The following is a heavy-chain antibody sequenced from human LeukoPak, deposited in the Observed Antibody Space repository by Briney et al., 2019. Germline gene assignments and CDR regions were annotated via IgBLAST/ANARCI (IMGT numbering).Heavy chain of an antibody. CDR1: GGSISSYY. CDR3: ARDFGGTTPNWFDP. CDR2: IYSSGTT. V-gene: IGHV4-4*07. Sequence: SETLSLTCTVSGGSISSYYWSWIRQPAGKGLEWIGRIYSSGTTYYSPSLQSRITMSVDTSKNQLSLKLNSVTAADTAVYYCARDFGGTTPNWFDPWGQGTLVTVSS. J-gene: IGHJ5*02. D-gene: IGHD1-7*01.